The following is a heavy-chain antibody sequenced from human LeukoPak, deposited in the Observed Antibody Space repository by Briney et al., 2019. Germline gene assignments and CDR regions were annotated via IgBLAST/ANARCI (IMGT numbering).Heavy chain of an antibody. D-gene: IGHD4-17*01. Sequence: GGSLRLSCAASGFTFSTYSMNWVRQAPGKGLEWVSYITSSSSTMFYADSVKGRFTISRDNAKNSLYLQMNSLRAEDTAVYYCATRPTVTIYYYYGMDVWGQGTTVTVSS. CDR3: ATRPTVTIYYYYGMDV. J-gene: IGHJ6*02. CDR2: ITSSSSTM. V-gene: IGHV3-48*04. CDR1: GFTFSTYS.